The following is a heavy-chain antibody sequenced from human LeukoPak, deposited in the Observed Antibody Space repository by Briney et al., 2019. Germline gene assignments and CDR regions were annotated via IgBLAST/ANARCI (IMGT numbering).Heavy chain of an antibody. J-gene: IGHJ6*04. CDR2: IYSGGST. CDR1: GFIVSSNY. CDR3: ARLIANYNYGMDV. V-gene: IGHV3-53*01. Sequence: GGSLRLSCAASGFIVSSNYMSWVRQAPGKGLEWVSVIYSGGSTYYTDSVKGRFTISRDNSKNTLYLQMNSLRVEDTAVYYCARLIANYNYGMDVGAKGPRVPVPS. D-gene: IGHD2-15*01.